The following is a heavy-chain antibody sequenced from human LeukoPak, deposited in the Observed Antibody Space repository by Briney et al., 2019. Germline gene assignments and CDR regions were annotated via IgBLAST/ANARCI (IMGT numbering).Heavy chain of an antibody. Sequence: SQTLSLTCAVSGGSLSSGGYSWSWLRQPPGTGLEWIGYIYHSGSTYYNPSLKSRVTISVDRSKNQFSLKLSSVTAADTAVYYCARGRDGYKPDFDYWGQGTLVTVSS. CDR2: IYHSGST. CDR3: ARGRDGYKPDFDY. J-gene: IGHJ4*02. V-gene: IGHV4-30-2*01. D-gene: IGHD5-24*01. CDR1: GGSLSSGGYS.